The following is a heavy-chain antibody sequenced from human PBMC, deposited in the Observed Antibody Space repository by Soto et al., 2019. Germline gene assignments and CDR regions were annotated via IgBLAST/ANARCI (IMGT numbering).Heavy chain of an antibody. V-gene: IGHV1-69*13. CDR1: GGTFSSYA. Sequence: ASVKVSCKASGGTFSSYAISWVRQAPGQGLEWMGGIIPIFGTANYAQKFQGRVTITADESTSTAYMELSSMRSEDTAVYYCARDPAYCGGDCYSSIWRQGTLVTVSS. CDR3: ARDPAYCGGDCYSSI. CDR2: IIPIFGTA. D-gene: IGHD2-21*02. J-gene: IGHJ4*02.